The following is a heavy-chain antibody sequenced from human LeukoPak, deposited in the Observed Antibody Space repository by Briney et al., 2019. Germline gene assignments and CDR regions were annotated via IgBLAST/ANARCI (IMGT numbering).Heavy chain of an antibody. CDR1: GGSISSSSYY. J-gene: IGHJ5*02. Sequence: SETLSLTCTVSGGSISSSSYYWGWIRQPPGKGLEWIGSIYYSGSTYYNPSLKSRVTISVDTSKNQFSLKLSSVTAADTAVYCCATHVVVAANNNWFDPWGQGTLVTVSS. V-gene: IGHV4-39*01. CDR2: IYYSGST. CDR3: ATHVVVAANNNWFDP. D-gene: IGHD2-15*01.